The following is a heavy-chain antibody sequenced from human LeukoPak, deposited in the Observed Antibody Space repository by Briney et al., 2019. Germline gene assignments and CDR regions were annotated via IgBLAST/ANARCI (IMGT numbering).Heavy chain of an antibody. CDR1: GYTFTGYY. J-gene: IGHJ4*02. D-gene: IGHD1-20*01. Sequence: GASVKVSCKASGYTFTGYYMHWVRQAPGQGLEWMGWINPNSGGTNYAQKFQGRVTMTRDTSISTAYMELSRLRSDDTAVYYCAARGPPPYNWTRKGTFDYWAREPWSPSPQ. V-gene: IGHV1-2*02. CDR2: INPNSGGT. CDR3: AARGPPPYNWTRKGTFDY.